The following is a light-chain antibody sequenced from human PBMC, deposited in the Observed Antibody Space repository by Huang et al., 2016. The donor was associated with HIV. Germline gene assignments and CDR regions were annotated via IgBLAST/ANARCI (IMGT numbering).Light chain of an antibody. CDR3: QQYGSSPPFT. Sequence: EIVLTQSPGTLSLSPGERATLSYRARQSVSISYLAWYQQKPGQAPRLLIYGASSRATGIPDRFSGSGSGTDFTLTISRLEPEDFAVYYCQQYGSSPPFTFGPGTKVDIK. CDR2: GAS. J-gene: IGKJ3*01. V-gene: IGKV3-20*01. CDR1: QSVSISY.